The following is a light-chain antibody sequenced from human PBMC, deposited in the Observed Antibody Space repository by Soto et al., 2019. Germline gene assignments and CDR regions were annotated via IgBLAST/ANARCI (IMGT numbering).Light chain of an antibody. CDR2: DAS. CDR3: QQYFDTPLT. J-gene: IGKJ1*01. CDR1: QSVSSY. V-gene: IGKV3-11*01. Sequence: VLTQSPATLSLSPGERATLSCRASQSVSSYLAWYQQKPGQAPRLLIYDASNRATGIPARFSGSGSGTDFTLTISSLQAEDMAVYYCQQYFDTPLTFGQGTKVDNK.